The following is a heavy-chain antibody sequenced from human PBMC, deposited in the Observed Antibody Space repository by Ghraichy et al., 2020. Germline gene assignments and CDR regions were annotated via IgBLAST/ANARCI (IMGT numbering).Heavy chain of an antibody. V-gene: IGHV2-5*02. CDR1: GFSLSTSGVG. D-gene: IGHD5-24*01. J-gene: IGHJ5*02. CDR3: AHSAVRWEMATIYWFDP. CDR2: IYWDDDK. Sequence: SGPTLVKPTQTLTLTCTFSGFSLSTSGVGVGWIRQPPGKALEWLALIYWDDDKRYSPSLKSRLTITKDTSKNQVVLTMTNMDPVDTATYYWAHSAVRWEMATIYWFDPWGQGTLVTVSS.